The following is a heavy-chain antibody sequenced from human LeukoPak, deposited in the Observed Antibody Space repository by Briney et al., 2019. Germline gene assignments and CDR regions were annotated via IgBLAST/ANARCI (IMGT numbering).Heavy chain of an antibody. J-gene: IGHJ3*02. CDR3: ARHFPYYGSGSYVPSDAFDI. D-gene: IGHD3-10*01. CDR2: INSDGSST. V-gene: IGHV3-74*01. Sequence: GGSLRLSCAASGFTFSSYWMHWVRQAPGKGLVWVSRINSDGSSTSYADSVKGRFTISRDNAKNTLYLQMNSLRAEDTAVYHPARHFPYYGSGSYVPSDAFDIWGQGKMVTVSS. CDR1: GFTFSSYW.